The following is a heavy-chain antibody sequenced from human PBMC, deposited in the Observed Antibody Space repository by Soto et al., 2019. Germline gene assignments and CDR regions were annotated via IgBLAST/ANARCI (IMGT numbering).Heavy chain of an antibody. CDR2: IYYSGST. V-gene: IGHV4-39*01. CDR1: GDSISSSTYF. J-gene: IGHJ4*02. CDR3: AKHLGESYFDC. Sequence: QLQLQESGPGLVKPSETLSLTCTVSGDSISSSTYFWGWVRQPPGKGLEWIGSIYYSGSTYYNPSLKIRVIISVDTSNNHCAVKLSSVTAADTAVCYCAKHLGESYFDCWGQGTLVTVSS.